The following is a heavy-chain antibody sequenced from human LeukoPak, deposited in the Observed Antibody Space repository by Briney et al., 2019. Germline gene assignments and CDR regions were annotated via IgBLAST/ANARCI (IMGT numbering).Heavy chain of an antibody. D-gene: IGHD1-14*01. CDR3: ARARIRGWFDP. Sequence: ASVKVSCKASGYTFTSYYMHWVRQAPGQGLEWMGIINPSGGSTSYAQKFQGRVTTTRDTSTSTVYMELSSLRSEDTAVYYCARARIRGWFDPWGQGTLVTVSS. V-gene: IGHV1-46*01. J-gene: IGHJ5*02. CDR2: INPSGGST. CDR1: GYTFTSYY.